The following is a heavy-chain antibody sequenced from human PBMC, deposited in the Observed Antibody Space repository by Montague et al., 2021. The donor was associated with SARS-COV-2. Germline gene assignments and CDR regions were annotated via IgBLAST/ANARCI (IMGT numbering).Heavy chain of an antibody. D-gene: IGHD3-10*01. V-gene: IGHV4-31*03. CDR3: ARDLGGIDV. J-gene: IGHJ6*02. Sequence: TLSLTCTVSGGSISYDGYFWNWIRQHPGKGLVWIGYIDKSGTTQYNPSLKSRVSLSVDTSKNQFTLNSRSATAADTAFYYCARDLGGIDVWGQGTTVIVSS. CDR1: GGSISYDGYF. CDR2: IDKSGTT.